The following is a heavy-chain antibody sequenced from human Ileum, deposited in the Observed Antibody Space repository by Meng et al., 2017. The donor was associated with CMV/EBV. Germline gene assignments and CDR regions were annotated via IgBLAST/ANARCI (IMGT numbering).Heavy chain of an antibody. Sequence: EVQLVASGGGLVQPGGSLRPSCAPSGFTFSVYWMHWVRQAPGKGLVWVSRISNDGRRTDYADFVKGRFTISRDNGRKTLSLQMNDLKAEDTAVYYCARENWGVDYWGQGTLVTVSS. V-gene: IGHV3-74*01. CDR1: GFTFSVYW. CDR3: ARENWGVDY. CDR2: ISNDGRRT. D-gene: IGHD7-27*01. J-gene: IGHJ4*02.